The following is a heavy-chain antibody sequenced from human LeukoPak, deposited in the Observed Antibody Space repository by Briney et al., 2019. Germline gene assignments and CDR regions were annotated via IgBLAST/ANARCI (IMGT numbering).Heavy chain of an antibody. CDR2: IYWDDEK. Sequence: SRPTLVKPTQTLTLTCTFSGFSLTTNGVGVGWIRQPPGKALEGLALIYWDDEKRYSPSLRTRLTITKDTSKSQVVLTLTNMDPVDTATYYCAHLYFYNSGGYSRAFDYWGQGTLVTVSS. CDR1: GFSLTTNGVG. J-gene: IGHJ4*02. D-gene: IGHD3-22*01. V-gene: IGHV2-5*02. CDR3: AHLYFYNSGGYSRAFDY.